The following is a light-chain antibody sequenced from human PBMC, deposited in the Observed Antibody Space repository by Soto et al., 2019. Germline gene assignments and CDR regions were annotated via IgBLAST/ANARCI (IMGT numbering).Light chain of an antibody. J-gene: IGKJ5*01. CDR3: QHFGGTTFT. CDR1: QNIATY. CDR2: DAS. V-gene: IGKV3-11*01. Sequence: EVVLTQSPATQSLSPGERPTLSCRASQNIATYLAWYQQKPGRAPRILIYDASNRATAIPARFSGRVYGTDFNLTISRLETEDFAVYYCQHFGGTTFTFGQGTRLEIK.